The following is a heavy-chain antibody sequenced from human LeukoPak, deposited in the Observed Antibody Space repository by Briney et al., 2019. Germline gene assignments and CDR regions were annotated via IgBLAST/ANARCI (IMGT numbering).Heavy chain of an antibody. V-gene: IGHV1-8*01. Sequence: ASVKVSCTASGYAFTSYDINWVRQATGQGLEWMGWMNPNSGNTGYAQKFQGRVTMTRNTSISTAYMELSSLRSEDTAVYYCARVLVNWLWVRPYYYYGMDVWGQGTTVTVSS. CDR2: MNPNSGNT. CDR3: ARVLVNWLWVRPYYYYGMDV. D-gene: IGHD5-18*01. J-gene: IGHJ6*02. CDR1: GYAFTSYD.